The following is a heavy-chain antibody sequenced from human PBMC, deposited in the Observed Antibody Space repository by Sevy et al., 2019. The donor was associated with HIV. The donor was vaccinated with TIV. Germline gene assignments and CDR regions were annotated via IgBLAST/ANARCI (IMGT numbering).Heavy chain of an antibody. D-gene: IGHD5-12*01. J-gene: IGHJ4*02. Sequence: SETLSLTCTVSGGSISSYYWSWIRQPPGKGLEWIGYIYYSGSTNYNPSLKSRVTISVDTSKNQFSLKLSSVTAAVTAVYYCARHTDGYNPLDYWGQGTLVTVSS. V-gene: IGHV4-59*08. CDR1: GGSISSYY. CDR3: ARHTDGYNPLDY. CDR2: IYYSGST.